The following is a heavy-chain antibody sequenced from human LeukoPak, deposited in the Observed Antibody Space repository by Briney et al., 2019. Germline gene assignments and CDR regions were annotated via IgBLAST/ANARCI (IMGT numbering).Heavy chain of an antibody. CDR2: IRYDGSNK. V-gene: IGHV3-30*02. Sequence: PGGSLRLSCAASGFTFSSYGMHWVRQAPGKGLEWVAFIRYDGSNKYYADSVKGRFTISRDNSKNTLYLQMNSLRAEDTAVYYCARSTPVNVWGSYRYRVPEEYNWFDPWGQGTLVTVSS. CDR1: GFTFSSYG. J-gene: IGHJ5*02. D-gene: IGHD3-16*02. CDR3: ARSTPVNVWGSYRYRVPEEYNWFDP.